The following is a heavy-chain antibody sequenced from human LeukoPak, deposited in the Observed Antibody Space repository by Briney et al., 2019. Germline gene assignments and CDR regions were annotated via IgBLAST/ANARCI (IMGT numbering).Heavy chain of an antibody. CDR1: GFTFSSYA. V-gene: IGHV3-23*01. J-gene: IGHJ4*02. CDR3: ANVDCSGGSCYNDY. CDR2: ISASGGST. Sequence: GGSLRLSCAASGFTFSSYAMSWVRQAPGKGLEWVSGISASGGSTNYADSVRGRFTISRDNSKNTLYLQMNSLRAEDTAVYYCANVDCSGGSCYNDYWGQGTLVTVSS. D-gene: IGHD2-15*01.